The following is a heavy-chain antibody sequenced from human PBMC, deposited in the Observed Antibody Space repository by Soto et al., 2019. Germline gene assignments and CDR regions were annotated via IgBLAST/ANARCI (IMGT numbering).Heavy chain of an antibody. CDR2: ISDSGTST. CDR1: GFTFSSYA. D-gene: IGHD2-2*01. J-gene: IGHJ6*03. CDR3: AKSGSGPMYYYMDV. V-gene: IGHV3-23*01. Sequence: EVQLLESGGGLVQPGGSLRLSCAASGFTFSSYAMRWVRQAPGKGLEWVSSISDSGTSTYYADTVKGRFTISRDNSKNTLYLQMNSLRVEDTAVYYCAKSGSGPMYYYMDVWGKGTTDAVS.